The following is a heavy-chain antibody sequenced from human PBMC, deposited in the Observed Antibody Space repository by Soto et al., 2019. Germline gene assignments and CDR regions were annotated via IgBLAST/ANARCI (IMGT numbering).Heavy chain of an antibody. D-gene: IGHD3-3*01. V-gene: IGHV4-39*01. CDR2: IYYSGST. CDR1: GGSISSSSYY. CDR3: ATNLYDFWSGSVSDKEDY. J-gene: IGHJ4*02. Sequence: ETLSLTCTVSGGSISSSSYYWGWIRQPPGKGLEWIGSIYYSGSTYYNPSLKSRVTISVDTSKNQFSLKLSSVTAADTAVYYCATNLYDFWSGSVSDKEDYWGQGTLVTVSS.